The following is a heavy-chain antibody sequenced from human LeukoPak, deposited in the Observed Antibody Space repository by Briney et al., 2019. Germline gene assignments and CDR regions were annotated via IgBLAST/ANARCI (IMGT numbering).Heavy chain of an antibody. CDR2: INHNGST. J-gene: IGHJ5*02. D-gene: IGHD3-22*01. V-gene: IGHV4-34*01. Sequence: PSETLSLTCAVYGGSFSGYYWSWIRQPPGKGLEWIGDINHNGSTNYNPSLKSRVTISVDTSKNQFSLKLSSVTAADTAVYYCARIDYYDSSGYCYERGGWFDPWGQGTLVTVSS. CDR3: ARIDYYDSSGYCYERGGWFDP. CDR1: GGSFSGYY.